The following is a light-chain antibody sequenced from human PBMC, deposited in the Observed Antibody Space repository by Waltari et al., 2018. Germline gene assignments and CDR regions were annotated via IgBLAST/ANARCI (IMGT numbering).Light chain of an antibody. CDR3: QQYNDWPPRYT. CDR1: QSVSSN. CDR2: GAS. Sequence: EVVMTQSPATLSVSPGERATLSCRASQSVSSNLAWYQQKPGQAPRLLIYGASTRATGIPARFSGSGSGTEFTLTISSQQSEDFGVYYCQQYNDWPPRYTFGQGTKLEIK. V-gene: IGKV3-15*01. J-gene: IGKJ2*01.